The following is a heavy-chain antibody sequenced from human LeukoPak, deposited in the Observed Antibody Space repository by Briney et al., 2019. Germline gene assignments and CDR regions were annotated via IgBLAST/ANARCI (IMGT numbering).Heavy chain of an antibody. CDR3: AKSLLTTAAGTGRAFDI. V-gene: IGHV3-23*01. D-gene: IGHD2/OR15-2a*01. CDR2: ISAGGDGT. CDR1: TFSFSRYP. Sequence: PGEPLRLSCAASTFSFSRYPMGWVRQAPGKGLEWVSGISAGGDGTYHADPVKGRFTISRDNSKNTLFLQMNNLRAEDTAKYYCAKSLLTTAAGTGRAFDIWGQGTMVTVSS. J-gene: IGHJ3*02.